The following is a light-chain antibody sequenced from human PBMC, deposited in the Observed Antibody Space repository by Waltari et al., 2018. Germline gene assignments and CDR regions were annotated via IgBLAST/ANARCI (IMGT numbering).Light chain of an antibody. CDR3: AAWDDSLSGVV. CDR1: SSNIGSNY. J-gene: IGLJ2*01. Sequence: QSVLTQPPSASGTPGQRVTISCSGSSSNIGSNYVYWYQQLPGTAPKLLILGNNQRPSGVPYRFSGSKAGTSASLAISGLRSEDEADYYCAAWDDSLSGVVFGGGTKLTVL. CDR2: GNN. V-gene: IGLV1-47*01.